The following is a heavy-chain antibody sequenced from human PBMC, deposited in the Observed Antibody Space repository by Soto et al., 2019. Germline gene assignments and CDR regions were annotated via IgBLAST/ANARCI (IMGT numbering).Heavy chain of an antibody. CDR2: IIPIFGTA. CDR1: GGTFSSYA. CDR3: ARPLRYYDSSGYYTFDY. V-gene: IGHV1-69*13. Sequence: SVKVSCKASGGTFSSYAISWVRQAPGQGLEWMGGIIPIFGTANYAQKFQGRVTITADESTSTAYMELSSLRSEDTAVYYCARPLRYYDSSGYYTFDYWVQGTLVTVSS. D-gene: IGHD3-22*01. J-gene: IGHJ4*02.